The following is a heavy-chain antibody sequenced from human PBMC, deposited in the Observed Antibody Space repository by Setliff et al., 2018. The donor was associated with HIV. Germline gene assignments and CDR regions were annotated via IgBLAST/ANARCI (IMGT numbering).Heavy chain of an antibody. CDR3: AKDLGGGSYGNWAYGMDV. V-gene: IGHV3-23*01. D-gene: IGHD4-17*01. Sequence: GGSLRLSCAVSGFTFSTYAMSWVRQAPGKGLEWVSTISAGGGSTYYADSVKGRFTISRDNSKNTLYLQMNSLRAEDTALYYCAKDLGGGSYGNWAYGMDVGGQGTTVTVSS. J-gene: IGHJ6*02. CDR2: ISAGGGST. CDR1: GFTFSTYA.